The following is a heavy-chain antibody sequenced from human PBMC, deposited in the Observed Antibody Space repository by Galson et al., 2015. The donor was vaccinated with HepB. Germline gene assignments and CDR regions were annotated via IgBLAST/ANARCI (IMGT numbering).Heavy chain of an antibody. CDR3: ARDLRGYSTITEY. J-gene: IGHJ4*02. Sequence: SLRLSCAASGFTFSSYAMTWVRQAPGKGLEWVSTISGSGDSTNSADSVKGRFTISRDNSKNTLYLQVNSLRAEDTAVYYCARDLRGYSTITEYWGQGTLVTVSS. D-gene: IGHD3-22*01. CDR2: ISGSGDST. V-gene: IGHV3-23*01. CDR1: GFTFSSYA.